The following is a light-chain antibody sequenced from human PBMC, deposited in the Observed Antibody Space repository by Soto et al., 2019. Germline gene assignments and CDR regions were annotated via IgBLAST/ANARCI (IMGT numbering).Light chain of an antibody. CDR1: QSVSSY. J-gene: IGKJ5*01. CDR2: DAS. CDR3: QKRSNWPSIT. V-gene: IGKV3-11*01. Sequence: EIVLTQSPATLSLSPGERATLSCRASQSVSSYLAWYQQKPGQAPRLLIYDASNRATGIPARLSGSGSGTDFTLTISSLEPEDFAVYYCQKRSNWPSITFGQGTRLEIK.